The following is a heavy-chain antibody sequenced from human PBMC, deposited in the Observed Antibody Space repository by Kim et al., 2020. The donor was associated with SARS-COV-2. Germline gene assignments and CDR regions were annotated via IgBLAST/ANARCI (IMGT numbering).Heavy chain of an antibody. D-gene: IGHD6-13*01. Sequence: ASVKVSCKASGYTFTSYGISWVRQAPGQGLEWMGWISAYNGNTNYAQKLQGRVTMTTDTSTSTAYMELRSLRSDDTAVYYCARVPYSSSWYSSYNWFDPWGQGTLVTVSS. CDR2: ISAYNGNT. CDR3: ARVPYSSSWYSSYNWFDP. CDR1: GYTFTSYG. V-gene: IGHV1-18*04. J-gene: IGHJ5*02.